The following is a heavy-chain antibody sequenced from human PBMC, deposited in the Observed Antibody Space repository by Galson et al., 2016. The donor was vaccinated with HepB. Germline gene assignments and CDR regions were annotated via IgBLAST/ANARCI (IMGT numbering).Heavy chain of an antibody. CDR1: GYRFNSYW. D-gene: IGHD1-26*01. Sequence: QSGAEVKKPGESLKISCKGSGYRFNSYWIGWVRQMPGKGLEWMGIIYPGDSETRFNPSFEGLVTMSSGKSITTAYLQLVNLKASDTAMYYCARVSSGTYYLMDYWGQGTLATVSS. J-gene: IGHJ4*02. CDR2: IYPGDSET. CDR3: ARVSSGTYYLMDY. V-gene: IGHV5-51*01.